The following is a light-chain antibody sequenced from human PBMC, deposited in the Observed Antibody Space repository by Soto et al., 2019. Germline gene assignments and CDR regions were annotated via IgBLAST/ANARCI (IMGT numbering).Light chain of an antibody. Sequence: YELTQPPSVSVAPGQTARITCGGTNIGSKSVHWYQQKPGQAPVLVVYDDSDRPSGIPERFSGSNSGNTATLTISRVEAGDEADYYCQVWDSSSDHPVFGTGTKVTVL. J-gene: IGLJ1*01. CDR2: DDS. CDR3: QVWDSSSDHPV. V-gene: IGLV3-21*02. CDR1: NIGSKS.